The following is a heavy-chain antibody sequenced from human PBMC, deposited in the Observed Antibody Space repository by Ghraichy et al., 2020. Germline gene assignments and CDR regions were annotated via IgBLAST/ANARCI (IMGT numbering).Heavy chain of an antibody. CDR3: ARDSSSGWNDY. Sequence: GGSLRLSCAASGFTFSNFWMTWVRQAPGKGLEWVANIKQDESEKYYVGSVKGRFTISRDNAKNSLYLQMTSLRAEDTAVYYCARDSSSGWNDYWGQGTLVTASS. CDR2: IKQDESEK. J-gene: IGHJ4*02. V-gene: IGHV3-7*01. D-gene: IGHD6-19*01. CDR1: GFTFSNFW.